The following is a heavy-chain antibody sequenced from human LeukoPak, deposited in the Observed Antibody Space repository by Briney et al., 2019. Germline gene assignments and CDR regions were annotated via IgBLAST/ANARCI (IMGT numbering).Heavy chain of an antibody. CDR3: ARARGTVTTSAFDI. CDR1: GYTFTGYY. CDR2: TNPNSGGT. V-gene: IGHV1-2*02. D-gene: IGHD4-17*01. Sequence: ASVKGSCKASGYTFTGYYMHWGRQAPGQGLEWMGWTNPNSGGTNYAQKFQGRVTMTRDTSISTAYMELSRLRFDDTAVYYCARARGTVTTSAFDIWGQGTMVTASS. J-gene: IGHJ3*02.